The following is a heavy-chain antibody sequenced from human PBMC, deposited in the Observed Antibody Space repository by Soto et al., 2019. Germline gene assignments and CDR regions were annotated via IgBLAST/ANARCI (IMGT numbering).Heavy chain of an antibody. CDR1: GGTFSSYT. CDR3: AHGRWEESRDGHRGWFDP. V-gene: IGHV1-69*02. Sequence: QVQLVQSGAEVKKPGSSVKVSCKASGGTFSSYTISWVRQAPGLGLECTGGIIPILGIANYAQKFQVRVTITADKSTSTAYMELSSLRSEDTAVYYCAHGRWEESRDGHRGWFDPWGQGTLVTVSS. D-gene: IGHD1-26*01. J-gene: IGHJ5*02. CDR2: IIPILGIA.